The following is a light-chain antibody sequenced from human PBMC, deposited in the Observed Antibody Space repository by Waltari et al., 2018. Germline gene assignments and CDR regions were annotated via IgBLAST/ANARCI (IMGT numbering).Light chain of an antibody. CDR2: AKS. Sequence: DIQMTQSPSPLAASVGDRVTITFRANRTISSYFNWYPQQPGQAPRLLIYAKSSLQIGVPSRFSGSRSGTDITLTISSLHPEDFATYTCQQIYSSPPFTFGPGTKVDIK. J-gene: IGKJ3*01. V-gene: IGKV1-39*01. CDR1: RTISSY. CDR3: QQIYSSPPFT.